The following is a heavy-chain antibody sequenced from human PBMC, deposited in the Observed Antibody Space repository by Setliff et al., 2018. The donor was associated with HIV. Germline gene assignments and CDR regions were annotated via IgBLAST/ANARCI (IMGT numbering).Heavy chain of an antibody. J-gene: IGHJ5*02. Sequence: KPSETLSLTCTVSGFSISSGFYWGWIRQPPGKGLEWIGSIYHSVSIHYNPSLKSRVTISIDTSKNQFSLKLSSVTAADTAVYYCARPDRGSWYSWFDPWGQGTLVTVSS. CDR3: ARPDRGSWYSWFDP. V-gene: IGHV4-38-2*02. CDR2: IYHSVSI. D-gene: IGHD6-13*01. CDR1: GFSISSGFY.